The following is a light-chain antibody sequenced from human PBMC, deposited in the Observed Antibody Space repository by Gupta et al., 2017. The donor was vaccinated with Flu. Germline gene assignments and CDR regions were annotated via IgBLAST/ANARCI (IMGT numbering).Light chain of an antibody. CDR1: QSIDNW. CDR3: QHFNNFSPDKPFT. CDR2: RAS. J-gene: IGKJ2*01. Sequence: DIQMTQSPSTLSASIGDRVTITCRASQSIDNWLAWYQQKPGKAPKLLIFRASTLQSGVPSRFSGGGSGTDFTLTISSLQPDDFATYYCQHFNNFSPDKPFTFGQGTTLQIK. V-gene: IGKV1-5*03.